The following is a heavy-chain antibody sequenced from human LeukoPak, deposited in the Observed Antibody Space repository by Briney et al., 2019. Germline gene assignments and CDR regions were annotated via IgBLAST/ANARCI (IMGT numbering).Heavy chain of an antibody. CDR3: TKAPIVSCSGAFCYPFDS. CDR1: GFYFANFA. Sequence: GGSLRLSCAASGFYFANFAMSWVRQAPGKGLEWVSATVGGGSPNTYHADSVKGRFTIPRDNSKNTLFLQMNSLRAEDTAIYYCTKAPIVSCSGAFCYPFDSWGQGALVTVSS. CDR2: TVGGGSPNT. D-gene: IGHD2-15*01. J-gene: IGHJ4*02. V-gene: IGHV3-23*01.